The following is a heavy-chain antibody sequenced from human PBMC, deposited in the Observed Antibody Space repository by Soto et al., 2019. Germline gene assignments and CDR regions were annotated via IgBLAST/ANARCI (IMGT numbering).Heavy chain of an antibody. CDR2: IIPIFGTA. CDR1: GGTFSSYA. CDR3: GRAGCSGGSCSEAY. V-gene: IGHV1-69*06. D-gene: IGHD2-15*01. J-gene: IGHJ4*02. Sequence: QVQLVQSGAEVKKPGSSVKVSCKASGGTFSSYAISWVRQAPGQGLEWMGGIIPIFGTAYYAQKFQGRVAIAAENSTSTANMELSSLGSEETAVYDCGRAGCSGGSCSEAYWGQGTLVTVSS.